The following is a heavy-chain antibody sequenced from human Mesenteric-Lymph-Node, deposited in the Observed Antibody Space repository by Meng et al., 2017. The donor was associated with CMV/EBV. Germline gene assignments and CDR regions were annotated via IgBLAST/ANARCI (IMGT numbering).Heavy chain of an antibody. CDR2: IYYSGST. Sequence: CTVSGGSISTGCYYWSWIRPHPGKGLAWIGYIYYSGSTYYNPSLMSRLTISVDTSKTQFSLKLSSVTAADTAVYYCARDLEGYGAIDYWGQGALVTVSS. CDR3: ARDLEGYGAIDY. D-gene: IGHD4/OR15-4a*01. CDR1: GGSISTGCYY. V-gene: IGHV4-31*03. J-gene: IGHJ4*02.